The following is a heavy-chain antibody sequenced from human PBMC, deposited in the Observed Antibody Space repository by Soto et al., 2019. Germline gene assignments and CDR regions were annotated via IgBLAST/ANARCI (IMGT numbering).Heavy chain of an antibody. J-gene: IGHJ4*02. CDR2: IIPVFGTT. CDR3: ATEIYYDSSGYYCP. V-gene: IGHV1-69*13. Sequence: ASVKVSCKASGGTFSNYGIKWVRQAPGQGLEWMGGIIPVFGTTNYAQNFQGRLTITADDPTSTAYMELSSLRSEDTAAYYCATEIYYDSSGYYCPWGQGTLVTVSS. CDR1: GGTFSNYG. D-gene: IGHD3-22*01.